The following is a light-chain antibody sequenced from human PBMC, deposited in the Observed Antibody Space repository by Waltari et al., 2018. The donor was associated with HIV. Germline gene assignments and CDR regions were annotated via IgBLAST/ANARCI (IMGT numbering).Light chain of an antibody. Sequence: QSALTQPPSASGSPGQSVTISCTGTSRDVGGYNYVSWYQQHPGKAPKLLIAEVSKRPSVVADRFSGSKAGNTASLTVSWLQAEDEADYYCSSYAGSINVLFGGGTKLAVL. CDR3: SSYAGSINVL. CDR1: SRDVGGYNY. CDR2: EVS. V-gene: IGLV2-8*01. J-gene: IGLJ2*01.